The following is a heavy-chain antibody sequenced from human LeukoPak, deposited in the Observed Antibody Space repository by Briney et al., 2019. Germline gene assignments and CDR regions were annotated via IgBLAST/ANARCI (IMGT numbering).Heavy chain of an antibody. J-gene: IGHJ4*02. CDR3: ARDRYGDGFAHLDY. Sequence: ASVTVSCKASGYTFTSYAMHWVRQAPGQGLEWMGWITPSGGTNYPQKFQGRVAITWDTSITTAYMDLSRLTSDDTAVYYCARDRYGDGFAHLDYWGQGALVTVSS. D-gene: IGHD5-24*01. V-gene: IGHV1-2*02. CDR2: ITPSGGT. CDR1: GYTFTSYA.